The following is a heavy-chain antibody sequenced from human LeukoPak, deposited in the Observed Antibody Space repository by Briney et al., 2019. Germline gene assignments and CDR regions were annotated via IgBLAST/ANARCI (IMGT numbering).Heavy chain of an antibody. CDR2: IYYSGST. V-gene: IGHV4-31*03. J-gene: IGHJ4*02. CDR1: GGSISSGGYY. Sequence: SQTLSLTCTVSGGSISSGGYYWSWIRQHPGKGLEWIGYIYYSGSTYYNPSLKSRVTISVDTPKNQFSLKLSSVTAADTAVYYCAGAGSGYFDYWGQGTLVTVSS. D-gene: IGHD3-10*01. CDR3: AGAGSGYFDY.